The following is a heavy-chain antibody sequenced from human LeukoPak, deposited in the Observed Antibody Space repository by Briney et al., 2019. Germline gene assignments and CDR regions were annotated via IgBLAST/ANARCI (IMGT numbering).Heavy chain of an antibody. D-gene: IGHD5-24*01. CDR2: INPNSGGT. CDR1: GYTFTGYY. J-gene: IGHJ5*02. Sequence: GASVKVSCKASGYTFTGYYMHWVRQAPGQGLEWMGWINPNSGGTNYAQKFQGRVTMTRDTSIRTAYMEPSRLRSDDTAVYYCAREDGYNSENWFDPWGQGTLVTVSS. CDR3: AREDGYNSENWFDP. V-gene: IGHV1-2*02.